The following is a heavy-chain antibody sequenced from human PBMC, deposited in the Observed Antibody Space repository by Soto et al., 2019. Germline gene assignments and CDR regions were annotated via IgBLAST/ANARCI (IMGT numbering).Heavy chain of an antibody. CDR2: INPIVGTA. CDR1: GYIFTNHY. V-gene: IGHV1-69*11. J-gene: IGHJ6*02. D-gene: IGHD4-17*01. Sequence: SVKVSCKASGYIFTNHYIHWVRQAPGQGLEWMGRINPIVGTANYAQKFQGRVTITADESTSTAYMELSSLRSKDTAVYYCASTVTTVVTYYYGMDVWGQGTTVTVSS. CDR3: ASTVTTVVTYYYGMDV.